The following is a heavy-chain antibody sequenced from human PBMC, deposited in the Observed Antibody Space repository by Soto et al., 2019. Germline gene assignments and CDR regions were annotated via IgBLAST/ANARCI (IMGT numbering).Heavy chain of an antibody. V-gene: IGHV3-30-3*01. CDR2: ISYDGSNE. Sequence: GGSLRLSCAASGFTFSSYAMHWVRQAPGKGLEWLAVISYDGSNEYYADSVKGRLTVSRDDSKSTLFLQLNSLRPEDTSVFFCARGIAGSAYQPINYWGHGTLVTVSS. CDR3: ARGIAGSAYQPINY. J-gene: IGHJ4*01. CDR1: GFTFSSYA. D-gene: IGHD3-22*01.